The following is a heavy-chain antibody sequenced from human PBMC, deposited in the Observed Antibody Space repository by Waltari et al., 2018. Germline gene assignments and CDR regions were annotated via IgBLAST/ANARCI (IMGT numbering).Heavy chain of an antibody. CDR3: ARPGSGYSSSWYDY. J-gene: IGHJ4*02. CDR2: IYYSGST. Sequence: QVQLQQWGAGLLKPSETLSLTCAVYGGSFSGYYWSWIRQPPGKGLEWIGSIYYSGSTYYNPSLKSRVTISVDTSKNQFSLKLSSVTAADTAVYYCARPGSGYSSSWYDYWGQGTLVTVSS. V-gene: IGHV4-34*01. CDR1: GGSFSGYY. D-gene: IGHD6-13*01.